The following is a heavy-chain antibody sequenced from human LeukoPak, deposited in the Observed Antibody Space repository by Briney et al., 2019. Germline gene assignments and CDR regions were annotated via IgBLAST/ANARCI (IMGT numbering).Heavy chain of an antibody. Sequence: GGSLRLSCAASGFTFSSYAMSWVRQAPGKGLEWVAVISYDGSNKYYADSVKGRFTISRDNSKNTLYLQMNSLRAEDTAVYYCAKGYDFWSGGLDSWGQGTLVTVSS. D-gene: IGHD3-3*01. CDR2: ISYDGSNK. J-gene: IGHJ4*02. CDR3: AKGYDFWSGGLDS. V-gene: IGHV3-30-3*01. CDR1: GFTFSSYA.